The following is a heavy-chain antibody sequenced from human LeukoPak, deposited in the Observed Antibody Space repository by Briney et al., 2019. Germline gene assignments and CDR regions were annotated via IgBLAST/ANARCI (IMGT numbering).Heavy chain of an antibody. J-gene: IGHJ4*02. Sequence: GGSLRLSCAASGFTFSSYAMSWVRQAPGKGLEWVSAIGGSGGTAYYADSVKGRFTISRDNSKNTLYLQMNSLRAEDTAVYYCARDKSSSLAAGDYWGQGTLVTVSS. V-gene: IGHV3-23*01. CDR2: IGGSGGTA. CDR3: ARDKSSSLAAGDY. CDR1: GFTFSSYA. D-gene: IGHD6-13*01.